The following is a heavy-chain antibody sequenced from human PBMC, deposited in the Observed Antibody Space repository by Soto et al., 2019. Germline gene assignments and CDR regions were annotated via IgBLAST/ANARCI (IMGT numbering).Heavy chain of an antibody. CDR3: ARIQRSGGSWRSANWFDP. Sequence: SGPTLVNPTETLTLTCTVSGFSLSNARMGVSWIRQPPGKALEWLAHIFSNDEKSYSTSLKSRLTISKDTSKSQVVLTMTNMDPVDTAIYYCARIQRSGGSWRSANWFDPWGQGTLVTVSS. CDR2: IFSNDEK. J-gene: IGHJ5*02. CDR1: GFSLSNARMG. D-gene: IGHD2-15*01. V-gene: IGHV2-26*01.